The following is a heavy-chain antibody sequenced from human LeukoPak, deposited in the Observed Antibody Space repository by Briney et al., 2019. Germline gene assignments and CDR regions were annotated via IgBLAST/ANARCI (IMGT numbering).Heavy chain of an antibody. V-gene: IGHV4-31*03. CDR3: ARVPSVIDAFDI. D-gene: IGHD2-21*01. J-gene: IGHJ3*02. Sequence: SQTLSLTCTVSGGSISSGGYYWSWIRQHPGKGLEWIAYIYYTGSTYYNPSLKSRLTISVDRSKNQFSLRLSSMTAADTAVYYCARVPSVIDAFDIWGQGTMVSVSS. CDR2: IYYTGST. CDR1: GGSISSGGYY.